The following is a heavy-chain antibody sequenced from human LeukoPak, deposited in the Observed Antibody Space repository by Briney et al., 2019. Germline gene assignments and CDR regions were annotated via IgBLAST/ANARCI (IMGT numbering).Heavy chain of an antibody. D-gene: IGHD1-26*01. Sequence: SETLSLTCTVSGGSISSYYWSWLRQPPGKGLEWIGYIYYSGSTNYNPSLKSRVTISVDTSKNQFSLKLSSVTAADTAVYYCARDPSGSYFDYWGQGTLVTVSS. V-gene: IGHV4-59*01. CDR2: IYYSGST. CDR3: ARDPSGSYFDY. J-gene: IGHJ4*02. CDR1: GGSISSYY.